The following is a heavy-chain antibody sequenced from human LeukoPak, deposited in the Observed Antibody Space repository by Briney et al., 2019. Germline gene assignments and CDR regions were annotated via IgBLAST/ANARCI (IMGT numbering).Heavy chain of an antibody. CDR3: ARATYSSSWYGVDY. CDR2: IWYDGSNK. CDR1: GFTFSSYG. Sequence: PGRSLRLSCAASGFTFSSYGMHWVRQAPGKGPEWVAVIWYDGSNKYYADSVKGRFTISRDNSKNTLYLQMNSLRAEDTAVYYCARATYSSSWYGVDYWGQGTLVTVSS. J-gene: IGHJ4*02. V-gene: IGHV3-33*01. D-gene: IGHD6-13*01.